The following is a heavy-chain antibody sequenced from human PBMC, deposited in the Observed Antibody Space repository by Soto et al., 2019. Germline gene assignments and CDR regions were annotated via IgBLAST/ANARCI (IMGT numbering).Heavy chain of an antibody. J-gene: IGHJ1*01. CDR2: ISGSGGST. Sequence: SGGSLRLSCAASGFTFSSYAMNWVRRAPGKGLEWVSAISGSGGSTYYADSVKGRFTISRDNSKNTLYLQMNSLRAEDTAVYYCAKDGSIAARPPFAEYFQHWGQGTLVTVSS. CDR3: AKDGSIAARPPFAEYFQH. V-gene: IGHV3-23*01. D-gene: IGHD6-6*01. CDR1: GFTFSSYA.